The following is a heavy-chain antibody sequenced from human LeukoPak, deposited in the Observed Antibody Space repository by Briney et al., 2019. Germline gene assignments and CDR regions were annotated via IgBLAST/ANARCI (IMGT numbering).Heavy chain of an antibody. D-gene: IGHD3-10*01. CDR3: ARLRAGGYFDY. CDR1: GGSINSSSYY. CDR2: IYYSGST. V-gene: IGHV4-39*01. Sequence: SETLSLTCTVSGGSINSSSYYWAWLRQPPGKGLEWIGSIYYSGSTYYNPSLKSRVTISVDTSKNQFSLKLSSVTAADTAVYYCARLRAGGYFDYWGQGTLVTVSS. J-gene: IGHJ4*02.